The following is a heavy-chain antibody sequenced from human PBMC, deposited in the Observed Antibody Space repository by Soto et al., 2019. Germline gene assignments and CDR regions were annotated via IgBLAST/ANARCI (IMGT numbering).Heavy chain of an antibody. V-gene: IGHV4-31*03. CDR1: GGSISSGGYY. CDR2: IYYSGST. Sequence: TSETLSLTCTVSGGSISSGGYYWSWIHQHPGKGLEWIGYIYYSGSTYYNPSLKSRVTISVDTSKNQFSLKLSSVTAADTAVYYCARDIPGIAAAGTRLDAFDIWGQGTMVT. D-gene: IGHD6-13*01. J-gene: IGHJ3*02. CDR3: ARDIPGIAAAGTRLDAFDI.